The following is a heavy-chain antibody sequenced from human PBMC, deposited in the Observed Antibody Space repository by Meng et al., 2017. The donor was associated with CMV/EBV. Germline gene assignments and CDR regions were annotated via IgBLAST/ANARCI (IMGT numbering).Heavy chain of an antibody. J-gene: IGHJ4*02. Sequence: LTFCSYAMSGVRQAPGKGLEWVAAISGSGGSKYYADSVKGRFTISRDNSKETLYLQMNSLRAEDKAVYYCAKSEPYYGDYVAPFDYWGQGTLVTVSS. CDR1: LTFCSYA. V-gene: IGHV3-23*01. CDR2: ISGSGGSK. D-gene: IGHD4-17*01. CDR3: AKSEPYYGDYVAPFDY.